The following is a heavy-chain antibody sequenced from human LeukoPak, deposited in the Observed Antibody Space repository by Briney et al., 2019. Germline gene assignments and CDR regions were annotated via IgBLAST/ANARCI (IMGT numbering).Heavy chain of an antibody. V-gene: IGHV3-23*01. Sequence: GGSPRLSCAASGFTFSSYGMSWVRQAPGKGPEWVSGISSSASSTYYAESVKGRFTISRDNFKNMLYLQMNSLRAEDTAVYYCAKKDGSGSWYYYFDYWGQGSLVTVSS. CDR1: GFTFSSYG. J-gene: IGHJ4*02. CDR2: ISSSASST. D-gene: IGHD3-10*01. CDR3: AKKDGSGSWYYYFDY.